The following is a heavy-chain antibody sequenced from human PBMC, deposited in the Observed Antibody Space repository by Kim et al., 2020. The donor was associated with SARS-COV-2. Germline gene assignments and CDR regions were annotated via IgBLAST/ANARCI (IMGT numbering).Heavy chain of an antibody. Sequence: GGSLRLSCEASGFTFSTYTVNWVRQAPGKGLEWVSSITTSSYMYYADSVKGRFTISRDNAKNSLYLQMNSLRPEDTSIFYCARSQRGYSYGKLDYWGEATLVTVCS. J-gene: IGHJ4*02. V-gene: IGHV3-21*01. CDR2: ITTSSYM. CDR1: GFTFSTYT. CDR3: ARSQRGYSYGKLDY. D-gene: IGHD3-16*02.